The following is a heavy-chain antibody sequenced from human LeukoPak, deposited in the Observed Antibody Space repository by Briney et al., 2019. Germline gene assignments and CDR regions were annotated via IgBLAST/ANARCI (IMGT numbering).Heavy chain of an antibody. Sequence: SETLSLTCTVSGYSISNGYYWGWIRQPPGKGLEWIGTIYHSGSTYYNPSLKSRVTISIDTSKNQFSLNLTSVTAADTAVYYCATSFGPVIAAAGTGADWGQGTLVTVSS. CDR2: IYHSGST. D-gene: IGHD6-13*01. V-gene: IGHV4-38-2*02. CDR1: GYSISNGYY. CDR3: ATSFGPVIAAAGTGAD. J-gene: IGHJ4*02.